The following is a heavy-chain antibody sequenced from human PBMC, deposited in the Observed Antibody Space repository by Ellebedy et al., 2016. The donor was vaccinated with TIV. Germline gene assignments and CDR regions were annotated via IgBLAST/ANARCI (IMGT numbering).Heavy chain of an antibody. Sequence: ESLKISCTASGFTFGDYAMSWIRQPPGKGLEWIGEINRGGSTNYNPSLKSRVTVSVDTSKNQFSLKLSSLTAADTAIYYCARIASLSGGMVGPDYGPDVWGQGTTVTVSS. CDR1: GFTFGDYA. D-gene: IGHD2-15*01. J-gene: IGHJ6*02. CDR2: INRGGST. CDR3: ARIASLSGGMVGPDYGPDV. V-gene: IGHV4-34*01.